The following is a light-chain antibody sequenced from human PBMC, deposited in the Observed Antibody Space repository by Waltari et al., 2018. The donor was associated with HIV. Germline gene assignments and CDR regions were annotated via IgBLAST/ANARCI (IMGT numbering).Light chain of an antibody. Sequence: DIVMTQTPLSLSVTPGQPASISCKSSQSLLHSDGKTYLYWYLQRPGQPPQPLMYEVSTRFAGVPDRFSGSGSGTDFTLRISRVEAEDGGVYYCMQTVQLSWTFGQGTKVQIK. CDR1: QSLLHSDGKTY. CDR2: EVS. V-gene: IGKV2D-29*01. J-gene: IGKJ1*01. CDR3: MQTVQLSWT.